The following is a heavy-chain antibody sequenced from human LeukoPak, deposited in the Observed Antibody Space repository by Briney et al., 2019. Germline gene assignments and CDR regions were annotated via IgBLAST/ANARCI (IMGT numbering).Heavy chain of an antibody. V-gene: IGHV4-39*07. CDR3: ARGLGTLITMIPEAFDI. D-gene: IGHD3-22*01. J-gene: IGHJ3*02. CDR1: GGSISSSSYY. CDR2: IYYSGST. Sequence: SETLSLTCTVSGGSISSSSYYWGWIRQPPGKGLEWIGSIYYSGSTYYNPSLKSRVTISVDTSKNQFSLKLSSVTAADTAVYYCARGLGTLITMIPEAFDIWGQGTMVTVSS.